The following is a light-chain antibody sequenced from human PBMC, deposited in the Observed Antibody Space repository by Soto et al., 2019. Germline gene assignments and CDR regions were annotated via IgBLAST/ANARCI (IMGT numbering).Light chain of an antibody. CDR2: NDN. V-gene: IGLV1-44*01. CDR1: SSNIGSNT. CDR3: AAWDDSLNGHVV. J-gene: IGLJ2*01. Sequence: QSVLTQPPSASGTPGQRVTISCSGSSSNIGSNTVNWYQQITGTAPKLLIYNDNQRPSGVPDRFPGSKSGTSGSLAISGLQSEDEGDYYCAAWDDSLNGHVVFGGGTKLTVL.